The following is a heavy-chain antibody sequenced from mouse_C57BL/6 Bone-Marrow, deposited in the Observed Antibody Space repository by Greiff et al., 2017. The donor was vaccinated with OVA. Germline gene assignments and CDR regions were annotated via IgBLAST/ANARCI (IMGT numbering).Heavy chain of an antibody. CDR1: GFTFSSYA. CDR3: ARGGGY. CDR2: ISDGGSYT. J-gene: IGHJ2*01. Sequence: EVKLMESGGGLVKPGGSLKLSCAASGFTFSSYAMSWVRQTPEKRLEWVATISDGGSYTYYPDNVKGRFTLSRDNATNNLYLQMSHLKSEDTAMYYCARGGGYWGQGTTLTVSS. V-gene: IGHV5-4*03.